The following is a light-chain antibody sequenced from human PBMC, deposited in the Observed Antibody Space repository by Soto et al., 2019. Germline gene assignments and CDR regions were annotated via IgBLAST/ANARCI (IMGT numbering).Light chain of an antibody. J-gene: IGLJ2*01. CDR2: EVS. V-gene: IGLV2-14*01. CDR3: SSYTSSNTVV. Sequence: QSALTQPASVSGSPGQSITISCTRTSSDVGGYNYVSWYQQHPGKAPKLMIYEVSNRPSGVSNRFSGSKSGNTASLTISGLQAEGEANYYCSSYTSSNTVVFGGGTKVTVL. CDR1: SSDVGGYNY.